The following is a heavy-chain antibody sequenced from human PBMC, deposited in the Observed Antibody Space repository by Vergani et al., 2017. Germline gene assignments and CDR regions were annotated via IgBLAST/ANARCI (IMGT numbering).Heavy chain of an antibody. D-gene: IGHD3-9*01. J-gene: IGHJ4*02. CDR1: GFTFDDYA. V-gene: IGHV3-9*01. CDR2: ISWNSGSI. Sequence: EVQLVESGGGLVQPGGSLRLSCAASGFTFDDYAMHWVRQAPGKGLEWVSGISWNSGSIGYADSVKGRFTISSDNAKNSLYLQMNSLRAEDTALYYCAKGLGGYDILTELDYWGQGTLVTVSS. CDR3: AKGLGGYDILTELDY.